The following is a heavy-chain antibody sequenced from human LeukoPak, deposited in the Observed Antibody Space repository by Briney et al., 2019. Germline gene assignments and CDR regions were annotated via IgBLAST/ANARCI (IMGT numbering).Heavy chain of an antibody. D-gene: IGHD6-25*01. V-gene: IGHV1-18*01. Sequence: ASVKVSCTASGYTFTSYGISWVRQAPGQGLEWMGWISAYNGDTNYAQKLQGRVTMTTDTSTSTAHMELRSLRSDDTAVYYCARGAARLGAFDIWGQGTMVTVSS. J-gene: IGHJ3*02. CDR2: ISAYNGDT. CDR1: GYTFTSYG. CDR3: ARGAARLGAFDI.